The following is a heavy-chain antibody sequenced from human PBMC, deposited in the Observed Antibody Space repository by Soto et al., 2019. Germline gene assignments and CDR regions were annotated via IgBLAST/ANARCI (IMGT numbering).Heavy chain of an antibody. D-gene: IGHD2-2*02. CDR1: GGTFSTYG. J-gene: IGHJ4*02. Sequence: QVQLVQSGAEVKKPGSSVKVSCKSSGGTFSTYGFFWVRQAPGQGLEWMGGIIPIFGTTNYAQKFQARVTLTAALSAYTAYREPTSPPSPYTASNHWVRGGVRAFYTPLAIEVWGQGKPVTVSS. CDR2: IIPIFGTT. CDR3: VRGGVRAFYTPLAIEV. V-gene: IGHV1-69*01.